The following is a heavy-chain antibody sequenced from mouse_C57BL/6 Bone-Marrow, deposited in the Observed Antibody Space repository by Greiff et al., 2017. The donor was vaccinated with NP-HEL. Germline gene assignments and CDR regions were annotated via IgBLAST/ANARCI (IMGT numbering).Heavy chain of an antibody. CDR3: ARHFSYDSWFAY. D-gene: IGHD2-4*01. J-gene: IGHJ3*01. CDR1: GFTFSSYG. Sequence: EVQRVESGGDLVKPGGSLKLSCAAFGFTFSSYGMSWVRQTPDKRLEWVATISSGGSYTYYPDSVKGRFTISRDNAKNTLYLQMSSLKSEDTAMYYCARHFSYDSWFAYWGQGTLVTVSA. V-gene: IGHV5-6*01. CDR2: ISSGGSYT.